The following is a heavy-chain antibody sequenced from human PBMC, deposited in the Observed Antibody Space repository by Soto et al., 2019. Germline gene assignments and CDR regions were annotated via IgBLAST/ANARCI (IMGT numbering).Heavy chain of an antibody. Sequence: QVQLQESGPGLVKPSGTLSLTCAVSGGSISTSNWWSWVRQPPGKGLEWIGEVYHSGSTNYNPSFQSRVXXXVXXSKNQFSLKLNSVTAAATALYYCARTSTRGTRFDYWGQGSLVTVSS. CDR2: VYHSGST. J-gene: IGHJ4*02. V-gene: IGHV4-4*02. D-gene: IGHD1-1*01. CDR1: GGSISTSNW. CDR3: ARTSTRGTRFDY.